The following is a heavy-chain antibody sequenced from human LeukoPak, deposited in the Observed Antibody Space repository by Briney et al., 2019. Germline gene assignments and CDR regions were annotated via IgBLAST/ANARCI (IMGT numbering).Heavy chain of an antibody. CDR2: IYRNDDK. D-gene: IGHD3-9*01. Sequence: ESGPTEANLPQPLTLSCTFSWVSFSTIRGGGGCIRQPPGKALEWLPLIYRNDDKRYSPSLKSRLTSTKETHKHQVVLTMTNMDPVDTATYYCARRRHDILTGYLNYFDYWGQGTLVTVSS. CDR1: WVSFSTIRGG. V-gene: IGHV2-5*01. CDR3: ARRRHDILTGYLNYFDY. J-gene: IGHJ4*02.